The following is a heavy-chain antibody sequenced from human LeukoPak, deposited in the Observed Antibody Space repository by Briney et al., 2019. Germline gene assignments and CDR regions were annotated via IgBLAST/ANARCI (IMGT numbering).Heavy chain of an antibody. CDR1: GFTFSSYG. D-gene: IGHD7-27*01. CDR3: AREKANWGSDFDY. CDR2: IKQDGSEK. V-gene: IGHV3-7*01. Sequence: GGSLRLSCAASGFTFSSYGMSWVRQAPGKGLEWVANIKQDGSEKYYVDSVKGRFTISRDNAKNSLYLQMNSLRAEDTAVYYCAREKANWGSDFDYWGQGTLVTVSS. J-gene: IGHJ4*02.